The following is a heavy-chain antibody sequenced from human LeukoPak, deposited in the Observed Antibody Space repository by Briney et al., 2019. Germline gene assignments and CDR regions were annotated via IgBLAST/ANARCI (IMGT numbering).Heavy chain of an antibody. J-gene: IGHJ6*02. CDR3: ARHAYDFWSGYIFGGMDV. CDR1: GGSFSGYY. V-gene: IGHV4-34*01. CDR2: INHSGST. Sequence: SETLSLTCAVYGGSFSGYYWSWIRQPPGKGLEWIGEINHSGSTNYNPSLKSRVTISVDTSKNQFSLKLRSVTAAATAVYYCARHAYDFWSGYIFGGMDVWGQGTTVTVSS. D-gene: IGHD3-3*01.